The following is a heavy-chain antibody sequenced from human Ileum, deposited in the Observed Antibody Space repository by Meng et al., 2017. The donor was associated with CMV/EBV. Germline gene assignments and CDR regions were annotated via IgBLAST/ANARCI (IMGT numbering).Heavy chain of an antibody. J-gene: IGHJ3*02. CDR3: ARRRHDSADDYNHAFDN. Sequence: GESLKISCAASGFTVSNNYMSWVRQAPGKGLECVALIYSGGSTYHADSVKGRFTISRDTSKNTLYLKMNNLRAEDTAVYYCARRRHDSADDYNHAFDNWGQGTLVTVSS. D-gene: IGHD3-10*01. CDR2: IYSGGST. V-gene: IGHV3-66*02. CDR1: GFTVSNNY.